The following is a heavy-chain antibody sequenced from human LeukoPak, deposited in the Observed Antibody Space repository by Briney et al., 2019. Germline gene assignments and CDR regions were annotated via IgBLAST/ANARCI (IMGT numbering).Heavy chain of an antibody. CDR2: IYTSGST. CDR1: GGSISSGSYY. CDR3: ARVFQTRYGHDAFDI. D-gene: IGHD4-17*01. J-gene: IGHJ3*02. V-gene: IGHV4-61*02. Sequence: TLSLTCTVSGGSISSGSYYWSWIRQPAGKGLEWIGRIYTSGSTNYNPSLKSRVTISVDTSKNQFSLKLSSVTAADTAVCYCARVFQTRYGHDAFDIWGQGTMVTVSS.